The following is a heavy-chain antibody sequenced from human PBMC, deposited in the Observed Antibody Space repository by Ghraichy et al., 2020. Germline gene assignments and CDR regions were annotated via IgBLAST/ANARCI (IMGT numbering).Heavy chain of an antibody. J-gene: IGHJ6*03. Sequence: SETLSLTCTVSGGSISSYYWNWIRQPPERGLEWIGYIYYNGNPNYNPSLKSRVTISKDTSNNQFSLRLSSVTAADTAVYYCARGLNSGHYYYYYYMDVWGKGTTVTVSS. D-gene: IGHD1-26*01. CDR1: GGSISSYY. V-gene: IGHV4-59*01. CDR3: ARGLNSGHYYYYYYMDV. CDR2: IYYNGNP.